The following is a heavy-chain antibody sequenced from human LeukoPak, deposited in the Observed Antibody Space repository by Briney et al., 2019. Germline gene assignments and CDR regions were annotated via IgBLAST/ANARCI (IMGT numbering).Heavy chain of an antibody. CDR1: GGSISLYY. V-gene: IGHV4-59*01. CDR3: ARGRGSLTY. Sequence: SETLSLTCTASGGSISLYYWSWIRQPPGKGLEWIGYFYDTRSPKYNPSLERRVTISVDMSRNQFSLNLTSVTAADTAVYYCARGRGSLTYWGQGTLSTVSS. J-gene: IGHJ4*02. D-gene: IGHD3-10*01. CDR2: FYDTRSP.